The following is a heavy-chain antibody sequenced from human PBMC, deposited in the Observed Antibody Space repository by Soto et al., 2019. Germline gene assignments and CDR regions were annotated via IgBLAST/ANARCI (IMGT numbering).Heavy chain of an antibody. V-gene: IGHV1-69*13. J-gene: IGHJ6*02. CDR2: IIPIFGTA. D-gene: IGHD3-22*01. Sequence: SVKVSCKASGGTFSSYAISWVRQAPGQGLEWMGGIIPIFGTANYAQKFQGRVTITADESTSTAYMELSSLRSEDTAVYYCARGYYDSSGYYFRDYYFGMDVWGQGTTVTVSS. CDR1: GGTFSSYA. CDR3: ARGYYDSSGYYFRDYYFGMDV.